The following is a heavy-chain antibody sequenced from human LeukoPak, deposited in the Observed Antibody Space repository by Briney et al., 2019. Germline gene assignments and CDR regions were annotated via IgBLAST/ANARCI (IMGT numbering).Heavy chain of an antibody. D-gene: IGHD1-26*01. CDR2: IIPIFGIA. CDR3: ARTLGVGASDY. J-gene: IGHJ4*02. CDR1: GGTFSSYD. V-gene: IGHV1-69*04. Sequence: SSVKVSCKASGGTFSSYDISWVRQAPGQGLEWMGRIIPIFGIANYAQKFQGRVTITADKSTSTAYMELSSLRSEDTAVYYCARTLGVGASDYWGQGTLVTVSS.